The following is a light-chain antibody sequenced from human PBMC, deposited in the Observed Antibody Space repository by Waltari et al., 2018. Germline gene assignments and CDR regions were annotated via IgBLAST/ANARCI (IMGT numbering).Light chain of an antibody. Sequence: QSALTQPASVSGSPGQSITISCTGTSSDVGGYNYVSWYQQHPGKAPNLLIYDVDYRPSGVSNRFSGSKTVNTASLTISGLQAVDEAVYYCASFTGNVVFGGGTKLTVL. V-gene: IGLV2-14*03. CDR2: DVD. J-gene: IGLJ2*01. CDR3: ASFTGNVV. CDR1: SSDVGGYNY.